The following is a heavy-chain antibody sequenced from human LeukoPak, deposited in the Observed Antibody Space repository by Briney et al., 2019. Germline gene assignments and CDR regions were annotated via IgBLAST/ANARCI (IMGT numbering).Heavy chain of an antibody. V-gene: IGHV1-2*02. CDR1: GYTFTGYY. Sequence: GASVKLSCKASGYTFTGYYMHWVRNAPAQGLEWMGFINPNSGGTKYGKQFQGRVTMPRDTSISTAHMELTGLGSDDTAVYYCARGGYYDSSGFDNWGQGTLVTVSS. CDR3: ARGGYYDSSGFDN. D-gene: IGHD3-22*01. CDR2: INPNSGGT. J-gene: IGHJ4*02.